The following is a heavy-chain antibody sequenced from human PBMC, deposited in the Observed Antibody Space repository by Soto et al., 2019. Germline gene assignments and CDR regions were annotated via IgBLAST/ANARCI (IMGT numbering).Heavy chain of an antibody. J-gene: IGHJ6*02. Sequence: GGSLRLSCAASGFTFSSYAMHWVRQAPGKGLEWVAVISYEGSNKYYADSVKGRFTISRDNSKNTLYLQMNSLRAEDTAVYYCARDRDIAAAGTYYYYGMDVWGQGTTVTVSS. V-gene: IGHV3-30-3*01. CDR3: ARDRDIAAAGTYYYYGMDV. D-gene: IGHD6-13*01. CDR1: GFTFSSYA. CDR2: ISYEGSNK.